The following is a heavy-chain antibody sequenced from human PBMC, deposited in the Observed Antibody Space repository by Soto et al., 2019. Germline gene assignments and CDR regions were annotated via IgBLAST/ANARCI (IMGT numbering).Heavy chain of an antibody. J-gene: IGHJ5*02. CDR2: XXHSGST. Sequence: KPXQTLSLTCAVSGGSISSGGYSWSWIRQPPGKGLGWIGYXXHSGSTYYNPSLKSRVTISVDRSKNQFSLKLSSVTAADTAVYYCARVPSPWGQGTLVTVSS. CDR3: ARVPSP. CDR1: GGSISSGGYS. V-gene: IGHV4-30-2*01.